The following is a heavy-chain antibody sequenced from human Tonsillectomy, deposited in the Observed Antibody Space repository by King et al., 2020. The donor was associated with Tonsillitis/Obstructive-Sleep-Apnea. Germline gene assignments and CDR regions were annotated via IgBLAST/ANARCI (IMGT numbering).Heavy chain of an antibody. CDR1: GGTVSSYA. V-gene: IGHV1-69*01. J-gene: IGHJ6*03. Sequence: QLGQSGAEVKKPRSSVKVSCKASGGTVSSYAISWVRQAPGQGLEWMGGIIPIFGTANYAQKFQCRVTITADASTSTAYMELSSLRSEDTPVYYCARVPNYSNYYYYYYYMDVWGKGTTVTVSS. D-gene: IGHD4-11*01. CDR3: ARVPNYSNYYYYYYYMDV. CDR2: IIPIFGTA.